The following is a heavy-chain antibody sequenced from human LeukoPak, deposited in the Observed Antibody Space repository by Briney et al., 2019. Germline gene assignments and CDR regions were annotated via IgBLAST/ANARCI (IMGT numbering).Heavy chain of an antibody. CDR3: AKTQTAIVGATLRVRHPLGD. Sequence: PGGSLRLSCAASGFTFDDYGMSWVRQAPGKGLEWVAVISYDGSNKYYADSVKGRFTISRDNSKNTLYLQMNSLRAEDTAVYYCAKTQTAIVGATLRVRHPLGDWGQGTLVTVSS. CDR1: GFTFDDYG. V-gene: IGHV3-30*18. J-gene: IGHJ4*02. CDR2: ISYDGSNK. D-gene: IGHD1-26*01.